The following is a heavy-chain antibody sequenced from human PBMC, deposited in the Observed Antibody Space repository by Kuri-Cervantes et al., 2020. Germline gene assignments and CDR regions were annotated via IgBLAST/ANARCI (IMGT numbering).Heavy chain of an antibody. J-gene: IGHJ4*02. V-gene: IGHV3-74*01. CDR3: ARGIAAAGEGFDY. CDR2: INSDGSST. CDR1: GFTFSSYW. D-gene: IGHD6-13*01. Sequence: GESLKISCAASGFTFSSYWMHWVRQAPGKGLVWVSRINSDGSSTSYADSVKGRFTISRDNAKNSLYLQMNSLRAEDTAVYYCARGIAAAGEGFDYRGQGTLVTVSS.